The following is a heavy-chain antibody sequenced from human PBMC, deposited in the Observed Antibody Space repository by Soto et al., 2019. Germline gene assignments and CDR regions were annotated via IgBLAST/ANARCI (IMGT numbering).Heavy chain of an antibody. V-gene: IGHV1-18*04. J-gene: IGHJ5*02. CDR3: ARDSTARLAWFDP. Sequence: QIQLVQSGPELMKPGASVRVSCKASGYPFTTYDITWVRQAPGQGLAWMGWVSGYNGNAKYAQRLQGRVTMTRETSTITAYMELRSLTSDDTAIYYCARDSTARLAWFDPWGQGSLVIVSS. D-gene: IGHD6-6*01. CDR1: GYPFTTYD. CDR2: VSGYNGNA.